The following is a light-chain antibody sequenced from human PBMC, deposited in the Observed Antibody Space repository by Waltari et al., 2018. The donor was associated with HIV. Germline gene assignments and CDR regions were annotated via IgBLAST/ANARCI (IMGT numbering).Light chain of an antibody. CDR2: EVS. V-gene: IGLV2-14*01. CDR3: TSYISSSSPV. J-gene: IGLJ3*02. Sequence: QSALTQPASVPGSPGPSFTISSTGTSNDLRNYNSVSWYKHHPGKAPNVIIYEVSTRPSGVSRRVSGSISANTASLTISGLQAEDEADYFCTSYISSSSPVFGGGTKVTVL. CDR1: SNDLRNYNS.